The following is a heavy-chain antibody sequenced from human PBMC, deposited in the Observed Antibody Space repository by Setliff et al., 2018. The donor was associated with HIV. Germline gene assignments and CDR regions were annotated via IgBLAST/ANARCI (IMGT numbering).Heavy chain of an antibody. D-gene: IGHD6-19*01. Sequence: ASVKVSCKASGYTFTGYYIHWVRQAPGQGLEWMGRINPNSGPTNYAQKFQGRVTMTRDTSISTAYMELSRLRSDDTAVCYCARHSAVTGHSFDNWGQGTLVTVSS. CDR3: ARHSAVTGHSFDN. CDR2: INPNSGPT. J-gene: IGHJ4*02. V-gene: IGHV1-2*06. CDR1: GYTFTGYY.